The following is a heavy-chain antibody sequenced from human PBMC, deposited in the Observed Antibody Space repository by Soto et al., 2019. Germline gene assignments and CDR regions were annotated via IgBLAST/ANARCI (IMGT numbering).Heavy chain of an antibody. J-gene: IGHJ6*02. D-gene: IGHD3-9*01. CDR1: GFSLSTSGVG. CDR2: IYWDDDK. V-gene: IGHV2-5*02. Sequence: QITLKESGPTLVKPTQTLTLTCTFSGFSLSTSGVGVGWIRQPPGKALEWLALIYWDDDKRYSPSLKSRLTITKDTSKNQVVLTMTNIDPVDTATYYCAHRRTYYDILTGYIPNYGMDVWGQGTTVTVSS. CDR3: AHRRTYYDILTGYIPNYGMDV.